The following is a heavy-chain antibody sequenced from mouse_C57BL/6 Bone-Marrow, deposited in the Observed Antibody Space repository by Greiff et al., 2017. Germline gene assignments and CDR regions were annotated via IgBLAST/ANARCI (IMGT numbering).Heavy chain of an antibody. V-gene: IGHV1-55*01. J-gene: IGHJ1*03. CDR2: IYPGSGST. D-gene: IGHD2-3*01. CDR1: GYTFTSYW. CDR3: ARDGPWYFDV. Sequence: VQLQQSGAELVKPGASVKMSCKASGYTFTSYWITWVKQRPGQGLEWIGDIYPGSGSTNYNEKFKSKATLTVDTSSSTAYMQLSSLTSEDSAVYACARDGPWYFDVGDTGTGVTVTA.